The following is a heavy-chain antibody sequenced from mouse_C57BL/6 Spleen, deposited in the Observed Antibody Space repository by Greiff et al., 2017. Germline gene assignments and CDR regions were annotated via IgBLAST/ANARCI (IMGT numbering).Heavy chain of an antibody. J-gene: IGHJ2*01. CDR1: GYAFSSSW. V-gene: IGHV1-82*01. D-gene: IGHD2-12*01. CDR2: IYPGDGDT. Sequence: VKLVESGPELVKPGASVKISCKASGYAFSSSWMNWVKQRPGKGLEWIGRIYPGDGDTNYNGKFKGKATLNADKSSSTAYMQLSSLTSEDSAVYFCARSSYDSYYFDYWGQGTTLTVSS. CDR3: ARSSYDSYYFDY.